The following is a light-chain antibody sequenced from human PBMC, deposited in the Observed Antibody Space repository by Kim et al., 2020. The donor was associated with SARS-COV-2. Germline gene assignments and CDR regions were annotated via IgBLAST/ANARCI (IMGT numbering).Light chain of an antibody. V-gene: IGLV1-47*01. CDR3: AAWDDSLSGREV. CDR2: RNN. CDR1: SSNIGSNY. Sequence: QRVTISCSGSSSNIGSNYVYWYQQLPGTAPKLLIYRNNQRPSGVPDRFSGSKSGTSASLAISGLRSEDEADYYCAAWDDSLSGREVFGGGTQLTVL. J-gene: IGLJ2*01.